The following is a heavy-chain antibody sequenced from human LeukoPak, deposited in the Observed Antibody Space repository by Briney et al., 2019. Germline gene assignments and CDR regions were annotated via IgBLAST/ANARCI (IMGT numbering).Heavy chain of an antibody. D-gene: IGHD2-2*02. CDR1: GFTFSSYA. CDR2: ISGSGGST. J-gene: IGHJ4*02. CDR3: AKAGCSSTSCYNFDY. Sequence: GGSLRLSCAASGFTFSSYAMSWVRQAPGKGLEWVSAISGSGGSTYYADSVKGRFTISRDNSKNTLYLQMNSLRAEDTAVYYCAKAGCSSTSCYNFDYWGQGTLVTVSS. V-gene: IGHV3-23*01.